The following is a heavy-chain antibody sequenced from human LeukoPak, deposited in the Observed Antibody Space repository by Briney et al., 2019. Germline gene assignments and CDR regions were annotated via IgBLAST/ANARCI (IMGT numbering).Heavy chain of an antibody. J-gene: IGHJ4*02. D-gene: IGHD6-6*01. CDR1: GFSFSSYV. V-gene: IGHV3-23*01. Sequence: PGGSLRLSCAASGFSFSSYVMSWVRQAQGKGLEWVSAITGTSDSTYYADSVKGRFTISRDNSKNTLFLQVRSLRAEDTAVYYCAKGSAAARPYYFDYWGQGILVTVSS. CDR2: ITGTSDST. CDR3: AKGSAAARPYYFDY.